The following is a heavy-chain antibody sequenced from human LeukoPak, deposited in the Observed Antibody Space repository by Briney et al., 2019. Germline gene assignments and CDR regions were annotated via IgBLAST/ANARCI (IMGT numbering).Heavy chain of an antibody. CDR1: GYTFTSYG. Sequence: ASVKVSCKASGYTFTSYGISWVRQAPGQGLEWMGWINPNSSGTNYAQKFQGWVTMTRDTSISTAYMELSRLRSDDTAVYYCARARAVAAYDAFDIWGQGTMVTVSS. CDR2: INPNSSGT. V-gene: IGHV1-2*04. D-gene: IGHD6-19*01. J-gene: IGHJ3*02. CDR3: ARARAVAAYDAFDI.